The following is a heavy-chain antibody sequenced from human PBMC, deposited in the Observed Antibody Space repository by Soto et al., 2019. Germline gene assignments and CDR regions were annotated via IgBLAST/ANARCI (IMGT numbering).Heavy chain of an antibody. J-gene: IGHJ4*02. V-gene: IGHV3-53*01. Sequence: GGSLRLSCAASGFTVSSNYMSWVRQAPGKGLEWVSVVYGGGSTYFADSVKGRFTISRDNSKNTLYLQMNSLRAEDTAVYYCARASDSGSYYGPEFDYWGQGTLVTVSS. CDR3: ARASDSGSYYGPEFDY. CDR2: VYGGGST. D-gene: IGHD1-26*01. CDR1: GFTVSSNY.